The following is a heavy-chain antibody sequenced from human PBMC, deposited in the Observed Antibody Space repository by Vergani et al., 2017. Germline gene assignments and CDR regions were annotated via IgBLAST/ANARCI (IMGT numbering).Heavy chain of an antibody. J-gene: IGHJ4*02. D-gene: IGHD3-16*02. CDR1: GGTFSSYA. V-gene: IGHV1-69*01. CDR3: ARGYYDYGWGSYRSATSFDY. Sequence: QVQLVQSGAEVKKPGSSVKVSCKASGGTFSSYAISWVRQAPGQGLEWMGGIIPIFGTANYAQKFQGRVTITADESTSTAYMELSSLRSEDTAVYYCARGYYDYGWGSYRSATSFDYWGQGTLVTVSS. CDR2: IIPIFGTA.